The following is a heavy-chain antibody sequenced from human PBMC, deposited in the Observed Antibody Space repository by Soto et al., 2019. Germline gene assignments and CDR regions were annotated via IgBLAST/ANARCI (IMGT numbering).Heavy chain of an antibody. CDR3: ARVGGSYPLDYFDY. D-gene: IGHD1-26*01. J-gene: IGHJ4*02. Sequence: ASVKLSCKASGYTFTSYAMHWVRQAPGQRLEWMGWINAGNGNTKYSQKFQGRVTITRDTSASTAYMELSSLRSEDTAVYYCARVGGSYPLDYFDYWGQGTLVTVSS. CDR2: INAGNGNT. V-gene: IGHV1-3*01. CDR1: GYTFTSYA.